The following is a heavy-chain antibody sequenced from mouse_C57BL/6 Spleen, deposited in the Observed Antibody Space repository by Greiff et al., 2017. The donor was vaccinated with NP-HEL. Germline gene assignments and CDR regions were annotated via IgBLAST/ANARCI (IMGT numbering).Heavy chain of an antibody. V-gene: IGHV1-7*01. Sequence: QVHVKQSGAELAKPGASVKLSCKASGYTFTSYWMHWVKQRPGQGLEWIGYINPSSGYTKYNQKFKDKATLTADKSSSTAYMQLSSLTYEDSAVYYCARPLFTTVVAGFDYWGQGTTLTVSS. CDR3: ARPLFTTVVAGFDY. CDR1: GYTFTSYW. CDR2: INPSSGYT. D-gene: IGHD1-1*01. J-gene: IGHJ2*01.